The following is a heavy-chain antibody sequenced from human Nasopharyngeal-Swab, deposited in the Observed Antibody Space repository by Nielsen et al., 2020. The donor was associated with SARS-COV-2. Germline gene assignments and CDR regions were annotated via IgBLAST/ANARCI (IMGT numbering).Heavy chain of an antibody. Sequence: LSLTCAASGFTFRGSAMHWVRQASGKGLEWVGRIRSKANSYATAYAASVKGRFTISRDDSKNTAYLQMNSLKTEDTAVYYCTRRAESGDDAFDIWGQGTMVTVSS. V-gene: IGHV3-73*01. CDR2: IRSKANSYAT. D-gene: IGHD3-10*01. J-gene: IGHJ3*02. CDR3: TRRAESGDDAFDI. CDR1: GFTFRGSA.